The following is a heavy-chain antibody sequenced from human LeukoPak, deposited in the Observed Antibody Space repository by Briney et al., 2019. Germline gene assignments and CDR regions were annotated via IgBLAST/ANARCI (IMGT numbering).Heavy chain of an antibody. CDR1: GGSISSYY. J-gene: IGHJ3*02. Sequence: PSETLSLTCAVYGGSISSYYWSWIRQPAGKGLEWIGRIYTSGSTNYNPSLKSRVTMSVDTSKNQFSLKLSSVTAADTAVYYCARVGDRVDAFDIWGQGTMVTVSS. V-gene: IGHV4-59*10. D-gene: IGHD3-16*01. CDR3: ARVGDRVDAFDI. CDR2: IYTSGST.